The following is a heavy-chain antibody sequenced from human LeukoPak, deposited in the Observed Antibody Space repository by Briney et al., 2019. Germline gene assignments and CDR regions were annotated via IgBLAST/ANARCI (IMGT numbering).Heavy chain of an antibody. CDR3: AREGCSSTSCYTAFDI. V-gene: IGHV3-23*01. Sequence: GGSLRLSCAASGFTFSSYAMIWVRQAPGNGLEWVSAISGRGGSTYYADSVKGRFTISRDNSKNTLYLQMNSLRAEDTAVYYCAREGCSSTSCYTAFDIWGQGTMVTVSS. CDR1: GFTFSSYA. J-gene: IGHJ3*02. D-gene: IGHD2-2*02. CDR2: ISGRGGST.